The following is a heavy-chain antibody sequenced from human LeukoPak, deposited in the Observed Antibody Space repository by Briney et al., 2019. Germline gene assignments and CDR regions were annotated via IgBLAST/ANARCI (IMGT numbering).Heavy chain of an antibody. Sequence: GGSLRLSCAASGFTFSSYAMSWVRQAPGKGLEWVSSISSSSSYIYYADSVKGRFTISRDNAKNSLYLQMNSLRAEDTAVYYCARDRPTERGYWGQGTLVTVSS. CDR1: GFTFSSYA. D-gene: IGHD4-11*01. CDR3: ARDRPTERGY. V-gene: IGHV3-21*01. J-gene: IGHJ4*02. CDR2: ISSSSSYI.